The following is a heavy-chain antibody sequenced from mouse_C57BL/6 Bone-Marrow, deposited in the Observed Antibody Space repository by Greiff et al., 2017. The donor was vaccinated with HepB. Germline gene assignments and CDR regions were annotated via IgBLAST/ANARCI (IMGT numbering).Heavy chain of an antibody. Sequence: VQGVESGAELARPGASVKLSCKASGYTFTSYGISWVKQRTGQGLEWIGEIYPRSGNTYYNEKFKGKATLTADKSSSTAYMELRSLTSEDSAVYFCARSPLPPFDYWGQGTTLTVSS. CDR2: IYPRSGNT. V-gene: IGHV1-81*01. D-gene: IGHD2-10*01. CDR1: GYTFTSYG. CDR3: ARSPLPPFDY. J-gene: IGHJ2*01.